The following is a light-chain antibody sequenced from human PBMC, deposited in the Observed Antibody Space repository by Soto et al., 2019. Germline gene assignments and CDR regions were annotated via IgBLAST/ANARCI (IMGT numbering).Light chain of an antibody. CDR3: QQSYSIPWT. Sequence: DIQMTQSPSSLSASVGDRVSITCRASQNIRDSLNWYQQKPGKAPDLLIHTASSLQSGVPSRFSGSGAGTDFTLTISGLQREDFATYYCQQSYSIPWTFGQGTKVDIK. CDR1: QNIRDS. J-gene: IGKJ1*01. V-gene: IGKV1-39*01. CDR2: TAS.